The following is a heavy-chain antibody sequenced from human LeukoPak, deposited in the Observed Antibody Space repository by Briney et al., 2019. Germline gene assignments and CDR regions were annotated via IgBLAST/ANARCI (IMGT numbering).Heavy chain of an antibody. Sequence: PGGSLRLSCAASGFTFSSYWMSWVRQAPGKGLEWVANIKQDGSEKYYADSVRGRFTISRDNAKNSLYLQMNSLKLEDTALYYCVKDRDFWSGLDVWGQGTMVTVS. CDR1: GFTFSSYW. CDR3: VKDRDFWSGLDV. V-gene: IGHV3-7*03. CDR2: IKQDGSEK. D-gene: IGHD3-3*01. J-gene: IGHJ6*02.